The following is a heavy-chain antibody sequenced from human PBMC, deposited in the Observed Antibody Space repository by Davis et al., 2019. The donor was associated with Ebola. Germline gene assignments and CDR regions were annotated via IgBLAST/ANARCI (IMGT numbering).Heavy chain of an antibody. CDR3: ARRLASSWYFDL. V-gene: IGHV3-30*14. CDR2: ISYDGSNK. Sequence: PGGSLRLSCAASGFTFSSYAMHWVRQAPGKGLEWVAVISYDGSNKYYADSVKGRFTISRDNSKNTLYLQMNSLRAEDTAVYYCARRLASSWYFDLWGRGTLVTVSS. CDR1: GFTFSSYA. J-gene: IGHJ2*01. D-gene: IGHD3-9*01.